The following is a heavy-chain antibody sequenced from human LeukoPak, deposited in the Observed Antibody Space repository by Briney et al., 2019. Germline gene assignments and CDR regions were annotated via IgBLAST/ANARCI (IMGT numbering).Heavy chain of an antibody. Sequence: GGSLRLSCAASGFTFSSYWMSWVRQAPGKGLEWVASIKQDGSENYYVDSVKGRFTISRDNAKNSLYLQMNSLRAEDTAVYYCARDCSSTSCYRGGFDPWGQGTLVTASS. CDR1: GFTFSSYW. CDR2: IKQDGSEN. J-gene: IGHJ5*02. D-gene: IGHD2-2*02. CDR3: ARDCSSTSCYRGGFDP. V-gene: IGHV3-7*01.